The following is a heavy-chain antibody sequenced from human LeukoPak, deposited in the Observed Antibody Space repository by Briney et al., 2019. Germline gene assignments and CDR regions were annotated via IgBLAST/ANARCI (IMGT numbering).Heavy chain of an antibody. CDR2: ISSSSSYI. CDR1: GFTFSSYS. J-gene: IGHJ3*02. CDR3: ARDRDNYYDSSGYLSDAFDI. V-gene: IGHV3-21*01. D-gene: IGHD3-22*01. Sequence: GGSLRLSCAASGFTFSSYSMNWVRQAPGKGLEWVSSISSSSSYIYYADSVKGRFTISRDNAKNSLYLQMNSLRAEDTVVYYCARDRDNYYDSSGYLSDAFDIWGQGTMVTVSS.